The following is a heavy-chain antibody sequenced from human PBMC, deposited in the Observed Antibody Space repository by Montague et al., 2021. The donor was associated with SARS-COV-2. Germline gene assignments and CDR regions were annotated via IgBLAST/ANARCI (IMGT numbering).Heavy chain of an antibody. CDR3: ASPVSSSWDRFEY. V-gene: IGHV4-34*01. CDR1: GGSFTGYP. Sequence: SETLSLTCAVDGGSFTGYPWNWIRQPPATGKERIGVAKHPGGKNNNWCPRSRVTISIDMSTNPFSLSLKSVTAADTAVYDCASPVSSSWDRFEYWGQGTRVTVSS. D-gene: IGHD2-15*01. CDR2: AKHPGGK. J-gene: IGHJ4*02.